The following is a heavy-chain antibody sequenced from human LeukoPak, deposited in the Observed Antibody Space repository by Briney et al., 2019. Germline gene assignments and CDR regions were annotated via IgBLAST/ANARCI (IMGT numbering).Heavy chain of an antibody. D-gene: IGHD4-17*01. J-gene: IGHJ4*02. CDR1: GGSFSGYY. CDR2: INHSGST. Sequence: SETLSLTCAVYGGSFSGYYWSWIRQPPGKGLEWIGEINHSGSTNYNPSLKSRVTISVDTSKNQFSLKLSSVTAADTAVYYCARFSSLRCADYWGQGTLVTVSS. V-gene: IGHV4-34*01. CDR3: ARFSSLRCADY.